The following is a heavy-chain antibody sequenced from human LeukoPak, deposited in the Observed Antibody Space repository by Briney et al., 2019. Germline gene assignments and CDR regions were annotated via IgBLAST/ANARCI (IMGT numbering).Heavy chain of an antibody. J-gene: IGHJ4*02. D-gene: IGHD3-10*01. Sequence: AGSLRLSCAASGFTFSTYGMHWVRQAPGQGLEWVALISYSGVNKYYADFVKGRFTISRDNSKNTLYLQMNSLGPQDTAIYYCAKDSLRNYYYGSGSRSGCFDYWGQGTLVTVSS. CDR2: ISYSGVNK. CDR1: GFTFSTYG. V-gene: IGHV3-30*18. CDR3: AKDSLRNYYYGSGSRSGCFDY.